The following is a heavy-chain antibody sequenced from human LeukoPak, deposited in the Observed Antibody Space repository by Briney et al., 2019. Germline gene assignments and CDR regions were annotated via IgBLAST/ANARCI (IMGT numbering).Heavy chain of an antibody. D-gene: IGHD1-26*01. J-gene: IGHJ5*02. CDR2: INPNSGGT. CDR3: ARDLIYWAYSGSCP. V-gene: IGHV1-2*02. CDR1: GYTFTGYY. Sequence: ASVKVSCKASGYTFTGYYMHCVRQAPGQGLEWMEWINPNSGGTNYAQKFQGRVTMTRDTSISTAYMELSRLRSDDTAVYYCARDLIYWAYSGSCPWGQGTLVTVSS.